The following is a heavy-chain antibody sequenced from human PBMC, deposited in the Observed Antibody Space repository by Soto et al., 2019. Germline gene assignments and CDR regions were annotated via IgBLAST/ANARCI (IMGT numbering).Heavy chain of an antibody. CDR3: AKDNTVAGPGRYYYGMDV. CDR1: GFTFSSYG. Sequence: GGSLRLSCAASGFTFSSYGMHWVRQAPGKGLEWVAVISYDGSNKYYADSVKGRFTISRDNSKNTLYLQMNSLRAEDTAVYYCAKDNTVAGPGRYYYGMDVWGQGTTVTVS. J-gene: IGHJ6*02. V-gene: IGHV3-30*18. CDR2: ISYDGSNK. D-gene: IGHD6-19*01.